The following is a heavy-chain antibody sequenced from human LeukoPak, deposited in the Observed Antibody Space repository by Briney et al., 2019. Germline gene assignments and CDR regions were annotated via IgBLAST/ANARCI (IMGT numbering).Heavy chain of an antibody. V-gene: IGHV1-69*01. D-gene: IGHD3-3*01. CDR3: ARGPSYYDFWSGYSNWFDP. CDR1: GGTFSSYA. CDR2: IIPIFGTA. J-gene: IGHJ5*02. Sequence: SVEVSCKASGGTFSSYAISWVRQAPGQGLEWMGGIIPIFGTANYAQKFQGRVTITADESTSTAYMELSSLRSEDTAVYYCARGPSYYDFWSGYSNWFDPWGQGTLVTVSS.